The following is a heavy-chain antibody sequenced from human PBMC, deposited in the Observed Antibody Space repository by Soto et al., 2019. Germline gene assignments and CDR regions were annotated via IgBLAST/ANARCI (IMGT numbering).Heavy chain of an antibody. V-gene: IGHV4-34*01. CDR2: INHSGGT. CDR3: ARNRFGYSCSGRWFDP. J-gene: IGHJ5*02. D-gene: IGHD6-13*01. Sequence: PSETLSLTCVVHSGSFSGYYWSWIRQPPGNGLEWIGEINHSGGTNYNPSLKSRITLSVDTSKNQFSLKLSSVTAADTAVYYCARNRFGYSCSGRWFDPWGQGTLVTVSS. CDR1: SGSFSGYY.